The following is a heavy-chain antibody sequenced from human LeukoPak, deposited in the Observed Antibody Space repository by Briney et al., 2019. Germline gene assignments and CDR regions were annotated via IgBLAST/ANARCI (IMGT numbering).Heavy chain of an antibody. CDR3: ATSTAAAGTD. Sequence: PGGSLRLSCEGSAFIFSGHWMNWVRQTPGKGLEWVANIRQDGSDKYYADSVKGRFTISRDNAKNSLYLQMNSLRAEDTAIYYCATSTAAAGTDWGQGTLVTVSS. CDR1: AFIFSGHW. J-gene: IGHJ4*02. CDR2: IRQDGSDK. D-gene: IGHD6-13*01. V-gene: IGHV3-7*03.